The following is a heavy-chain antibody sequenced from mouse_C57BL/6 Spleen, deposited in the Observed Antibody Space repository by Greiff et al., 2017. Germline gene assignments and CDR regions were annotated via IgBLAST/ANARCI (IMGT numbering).Heavy chain of an antibody. CDR3: ARYLTGTRGYYFDY. D-gene: IGHD4-1*01. J-gene: IGHJ2*01. CDR1: GYTFTSYW. CDR2: IYPGSGST. Sequence: QVQLQQPGAELVKPGASVKMSCKASGYTFTSYWITWVKQRPGQGLEWIGDIYPGSGSTNYNEKFKSKATLTVDTSSSTAYMQLSSLTSEDSAVYYCARYLTGTRGYYFDYWGQGTTLTVSS. V-gene: IGHV1-55*01.